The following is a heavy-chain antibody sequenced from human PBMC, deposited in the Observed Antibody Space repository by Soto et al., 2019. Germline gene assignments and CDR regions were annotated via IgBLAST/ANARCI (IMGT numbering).Heavy chain of an antibody. CDR1: GFTFDDYA. Sequence: GGSLRLSCAASGFTFDDYAMHWVRQAPGKGLEWVSLISWDGGSTYYADSVKGRFTISRDNSKNSLYLQMNSLRAEDTALYYCAKDDPASGYNYGSLDYWGQGTLVTVSS. CDR2: ISWDGGST. V-gene: IGHV3-43D*04. J-gene: IGHJ4*02. D-gene: IGHD5-18*01. CDR3: AKDDPASGYNYGSLDY.